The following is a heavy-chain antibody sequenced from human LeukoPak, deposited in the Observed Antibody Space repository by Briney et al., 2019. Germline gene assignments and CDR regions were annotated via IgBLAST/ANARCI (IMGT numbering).Heavy chain of an antibody. CDR1: GFTFSTYG. Sequence: PGGSLRLSCAASGFTFSTYGMHWVRQAPGRGLEWVAVIWYDGSNKYYADSMKGRFTISRDNSKNTLYLQMNSLRAEDTAVYYCARAVGPFDYWGQGTLVTVSS. CDR2: IWYDGSNK. CDR3: ARAVGPFDY. J-gene: IGHJ4*02. D-gene: IGHD1-26*01. V-gene: IGHV3-33*08.